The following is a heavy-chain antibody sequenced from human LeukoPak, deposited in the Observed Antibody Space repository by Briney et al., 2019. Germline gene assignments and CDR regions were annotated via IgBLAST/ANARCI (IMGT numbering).Heavy chain of an antibody. D-gene: IGHD3-16*02. CDR3: AREDTYYDYVWGSYPPTNAFDI. CDR1: GYTFTDYG. V-gene: IGHV1-3*01. CDR2: INAGNGNT. Sequence: ASVKVSCKASGYTFTDYGVTWVRQAPGRRLDWMGWINAGNGNTKYSQKFQGRVTITRDTSASTAYMELSSLRSEDTAVYYCAREDTYYDYVWGSYPPTNAFDIWGQGTMVTVSS. J-gene: IGHJ3*02.